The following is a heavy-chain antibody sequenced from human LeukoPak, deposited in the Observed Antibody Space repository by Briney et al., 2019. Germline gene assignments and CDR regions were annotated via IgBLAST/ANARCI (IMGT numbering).Heavy chain of an antibody. CDR2: ISGSGGST. J-gene: IGHJ4*02. Sequence: GGSLRLSCAASGFTFSSYAMSWVRQAPGKGLDWVSTISGSGGSTYYADSVKGRFIISRDDSKNTLFLQMNSLRAEDTAVYYCAKGSGYYYGSGPYQLLDYWGQGTLVTVSS. V-gene: IGHV3-23*01. CDR3: AKGSGYYYGSGPYQLLDY. D-gene: IGHD3-10*01. CDR1: GFTFSSYA.